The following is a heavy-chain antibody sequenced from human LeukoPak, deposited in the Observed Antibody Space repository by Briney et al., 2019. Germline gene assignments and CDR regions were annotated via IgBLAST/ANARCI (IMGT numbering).Heavy chain of an antibody. CDR3: AREPNYSESIDY. Sequence: GGSLRLSCAASGFTVSGNYMSWVRPAPGKGLEWVSVIYSGGSTYYADSVKGRFTISRDNPKNSLYLQMNSLRAEDTAVYYCAREPNYSESIDYWGQGTLVTVSS. D-gene: IGHD4-11*01. CDR1: GFTVSGNY. V-gene: IGHV3-66*01. CDR2: IYSGGST. J-gene: IGHJ4*02.